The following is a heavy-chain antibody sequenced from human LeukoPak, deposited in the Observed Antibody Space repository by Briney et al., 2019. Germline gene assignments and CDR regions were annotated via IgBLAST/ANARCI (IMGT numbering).Heavy chain of an antibody. Sequence: SETLSLTCAVYGGSFSDYYWSWIRQPPGKGLEWIGEINHSGNSNYNPSLKSRVTISVDTSKNQFSLKLSSVTAADTAVYYCARDGGGGFCRSTRCPPDGFDIWGQGTMVTVSS. J-gene: IGHJ3*02. D-gene: IGHD2-2*03. CDR3: ARDGGGGFCRSTRCPPDGFDI. CDR1: GGSFSDYY. V-gene: IGHV4-34*01. CDR2: INHSGNS.